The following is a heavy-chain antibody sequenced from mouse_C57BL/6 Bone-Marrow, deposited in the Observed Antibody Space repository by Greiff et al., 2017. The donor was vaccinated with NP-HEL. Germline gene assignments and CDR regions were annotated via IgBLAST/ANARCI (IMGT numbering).Heavy chain of an antibody. D-gene: IGHD1-1*01. CDR3: ARAYYYGSTGHFDY. CDR1: GYTFTSYW. J-gene: IGHJ2*01. V-gene: IGHV1-55*01. Sequence: VQLQQPGAELVKPGASVKMSCKASGYTFTSYWITWVKQRPGQGLEWIGDIYPGSGSTNYNEKFKSKATLTVDTSSSTAYTQLSSLTSEDSAVYYCARAYYYGSTGHFDYWGQGTTLTVSS. CDR2: IYPGSGST.